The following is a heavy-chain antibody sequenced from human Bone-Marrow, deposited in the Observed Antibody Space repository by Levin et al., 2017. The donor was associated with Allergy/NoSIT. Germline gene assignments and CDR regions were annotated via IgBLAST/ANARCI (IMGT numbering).Heavy chain of an antibody. V-gene: IGHV3-30-3*01. Sequence: GGSLRLSCAASGFTFSTYPMHWVRQAPGKGLEWVAVISYDGNNEYYADSVKGRFTISRDNSNNTLCLQMNTLRPEDTAVYYCVGPGIATAGRVGYWGQGTLVTVSS. D-gene: IGHD6-13*01. J-gene: IGHJ4*02. CDR1: GFTFSTYP. CDR3: VGPGIATAGRVGY. CDR2: ISYDGNNE.